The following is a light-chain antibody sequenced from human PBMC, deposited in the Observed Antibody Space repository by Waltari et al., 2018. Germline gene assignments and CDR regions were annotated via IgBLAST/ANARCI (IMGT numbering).Light chain of an antibody. CDR1: NYNIGSGP. V-gene: IGLV1-44*01. CDR3: ATWDGRVNGVL. CDR2: SND. J-gene: IGLJ2*01. Sequence: QSVLTQAPSVSGTPGQRVTISCSGTNYNIGSGPVNWYQQVPGMSPKLLIYSNDQRPSGVPDRFSGSKSGTSASLAISGLQSEDDADYYCATWDGRVNGVLFGGGTKVTVL.